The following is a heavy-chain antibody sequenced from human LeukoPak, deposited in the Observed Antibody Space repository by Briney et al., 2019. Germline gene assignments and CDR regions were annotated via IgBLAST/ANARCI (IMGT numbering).Heavy chain of an antibody. D-gene: IGHD5-24*01. CDR2: ISGSGGAT. CDR1: GFTFSSYS. Sequence: VKPGGSLRLSCAASGFTFSSYSMNWVRQAPGKGLEWVSVISGSGGATYYADSVKGRFTISRDNSKNTLYLQMISLRAEDTAIYYCAKGGEMATIGAFFDYWGQGTLVTVSS. J-gene: IGHJ4*02. V-gene: IGHV3-23*01. CDR3: AKGGEMATIGAFFDY.